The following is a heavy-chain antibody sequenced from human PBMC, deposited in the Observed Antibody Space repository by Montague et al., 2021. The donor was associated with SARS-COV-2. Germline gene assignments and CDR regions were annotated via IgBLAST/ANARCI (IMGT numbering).Heavy chain of an antibody. CDR3: ARGRTVTTFYYYYYYGMDV. Sequence: SETLSLTCGVYGGSFSGYFWSWIRQPPGKGLEWIGEINHSGSTNYNPSLKSRVTISVDTSKNQFSLKLSSVTAADTAVYYCARGRTVTTFYYYYYYGMDVWGQGTTVTVSS. D-gene: IGHD4-17*01. J-gene: IGHJ6*02. CDR2: INHSGST. CDR1: GGSFSGYF. V-gene: IGHV4-34*01.